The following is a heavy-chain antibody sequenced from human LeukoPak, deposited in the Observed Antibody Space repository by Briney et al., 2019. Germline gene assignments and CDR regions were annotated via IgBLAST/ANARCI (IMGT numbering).Heavy chain of an antibody. Sequence: GGPLTLSCALSGLPESSNYMKWLRQAPEKGREGVSSIYTGANTFYADSVKGRFIISINNSKNTLYLQKNNLRAEDTAVYYCATLCYAYDFDYWGQGALVTVSS. CDR1: GLPESSNY. V-gene: IGHV3-53*01. CDR3: ATLCYAYDFDY. D-gene: IGHD2-2*01. J-gene: IGHJ4*02. CDR2: IYTGANT.